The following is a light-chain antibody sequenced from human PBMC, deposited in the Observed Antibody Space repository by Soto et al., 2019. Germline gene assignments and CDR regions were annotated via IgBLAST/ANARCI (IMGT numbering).Light chain of an antibody. V-gene: IGKV1-5*03. CDR3: QQYNSYSPT. J-gene: IGKJ1*01. Sequence: DIQMTQSPSTLSASVGDRVTITCRASQSISSWLAWYQQKPGKAPKLLIYKASSLESGVPSRFSGSGSGTEFTLPISSMQPDDFATYYCQQYNSYSPTSGQGTKVEIK. CDR1: QSISSW. CDR2: KAS.